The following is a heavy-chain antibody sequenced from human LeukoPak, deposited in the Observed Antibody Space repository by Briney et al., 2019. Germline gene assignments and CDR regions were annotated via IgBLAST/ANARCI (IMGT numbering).Heavy chain of an antibody. V-gene: IGHV4-34*01. D-gene: IGHD3-22*01. CDR3: ARGFNYYDSSGQEEAFDY. CDR1: GGSFRGYY. CDR2: INHSGST. Sequence: SETLSLTCAVYGGSFRGYYWSWIRQPPGKGLEWIGEINHSGSTNYNPSLKSRVTISVDTSKNQFSLKLSSVTAADTAVYYCARGFNYYDSSGQEEAFDYWGQGTLVTVSS. J-gene: IGHJ4*02.